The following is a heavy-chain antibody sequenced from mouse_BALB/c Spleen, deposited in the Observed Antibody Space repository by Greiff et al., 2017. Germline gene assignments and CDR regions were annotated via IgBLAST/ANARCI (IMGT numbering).Heavy chain of an antibody. J-gene: IGHJ1*01. CDR3: ARGGFGWYFDV. CDR2: ISTYYGDA. CDR1: GYTFTDYA. V-gene: IGHV1S137*01. Sequence: VQLQQSGAELVRPGVSVKISCKGSGYTFTDYAMHWVKQSHAKSLEWIGVISTYYGDASYNQKFKGKATMTVDKSSSTAYMELARLTSEDSAMYYCARGGFGWYFDVWGAGTTVTVSS.